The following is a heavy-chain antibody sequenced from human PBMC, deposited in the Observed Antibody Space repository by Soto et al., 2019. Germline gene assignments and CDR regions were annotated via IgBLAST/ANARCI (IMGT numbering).Heavy chain of an antibody. CDR1: GGSIISGGHY. J-gene: IGHJ6*02. Sequence: LSLTCTVSGGSIISGGHYWTWVRQHPGKGLEWMGYIYYTGSTSYNPSLESRLTMSVDTSKNQFSLKLSPVTAADTAVYYCARGREPGIPYGYYYGMDVWGQGTTVTVSS. CDR2: IYYTGST. D-gene: IGHD7-27*01. V-gene: IGHV4-31*03. CDR3: ARGREPGIPYGYYYGMDV.